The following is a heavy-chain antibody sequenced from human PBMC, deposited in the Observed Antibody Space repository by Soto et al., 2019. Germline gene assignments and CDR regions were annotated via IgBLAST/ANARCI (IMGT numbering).Heavy chain of an antibody. D-gene: IGHD2-21*01. CDR3: ARGSFISLRSFDY. CDR1: VGSFSSSSSY. J-gene: IGHJ4*02. V-gene: IGHV4-39*01. Sequence: PSETLSLTCTVSVGSFSSSSSYWGWVRQPPGKGLEWIGSIYCSGSTYYNPSLKSRVTISVDTSKNQFSLKLSSVTAADTAVYYCARGSFISLRSFDYWGQGTLVTVSS. CDR2: IYCSGST.